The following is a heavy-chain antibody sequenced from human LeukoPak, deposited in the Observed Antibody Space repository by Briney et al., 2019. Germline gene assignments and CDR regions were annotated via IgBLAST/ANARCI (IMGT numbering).Heavy chain of an antibody. CDR2: ISSSSSYI. CDR3: AELGITMIGGV. V-gene: IGHV3-21*01. CDR1: GFTFSSYS. J-gene: IGHJ6*04. Sequence: NSGGSLRLSCAASGFTFSSYSMNWVRQAPGKGLEWVSSISSSSSYIYCADSVKGRFTISRDNAKNSLYLQMNSLRAEDTAVYYCAELGITMIGGVWGKGTTVTISS. D-gene: IGHD3-10*02.